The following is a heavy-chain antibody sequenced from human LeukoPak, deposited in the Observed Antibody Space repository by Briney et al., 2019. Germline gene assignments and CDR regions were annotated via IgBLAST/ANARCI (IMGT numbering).Heavy chain of an antibody. V-gene: IGHV1-2*02. CDR2: INPNSGGT. D-gene: IGHD3-22*01. CDR1: GYTFTGYY. CDR3: ARDRTIVVVTPDVFDI. J-gene: IGHJ3*02. Sequence: ASVKVSCKASGYTFTGYYMHWVRQAPGQGLEWMGWINPNSGGTNYAQKFQGRVTMTRDTSISTAYMELSRLRSDDTAVYYCARDRTIVVVTPDVFDIWGQGTMVTVSS.